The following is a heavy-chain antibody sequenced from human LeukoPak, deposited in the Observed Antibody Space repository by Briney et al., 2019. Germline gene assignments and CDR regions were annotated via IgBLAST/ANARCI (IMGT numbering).Heavy chain of an antibody. CDR2: IYYSGST. CDR1: GGSITSSSYY. V-gene: IGHV4-39*07. CDR3: ARDGPIPAFFFDY. Sequence: SETLSLTCTVSGGSITSSSYYWGWIRQPPGKGLQWIGNIYYSGSTYYNPSLKSRVTISVDTSKNQFSLKLSSVTAADTAVYYCARDGPIPAFFFDYWGQGTLVTVSS. J-gene: IGHJ4*02.